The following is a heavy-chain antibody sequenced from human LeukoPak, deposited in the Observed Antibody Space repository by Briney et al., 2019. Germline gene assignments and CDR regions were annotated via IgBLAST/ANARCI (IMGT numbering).Heavy chain of an antibody. CDR1: GFTFSSYE. CDR2: ISGSGGST. Sequence: GGSLRLSCAASGFTFSSYEMNWVRQAPGKGLEWVSAISGSGGSTYYADSVKGRFTISRDNSKNTLYLQMNSLRAEDTAVYYCAKDLRSAARNYWGQGTLVTVSS. CDR3: AKDLRSAARNY. J-gene: IGHJ4*02. D-gene: IGHD6-6*01. V-gene: IGHV3-23*01.